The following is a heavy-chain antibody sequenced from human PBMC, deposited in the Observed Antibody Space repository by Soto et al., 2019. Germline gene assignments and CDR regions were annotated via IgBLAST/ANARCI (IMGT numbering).Heavy chain of an antibody. D-gene: IGHD6-13*01. V-gene: IGHV1-3*01. CDR1: GYTFTSYA. CDR2: INAGNGNT. Sequence: ASVKVSCKASGYTFTSYAMHWVRQAPGQRLEWMGWINAGNGNTKYSQKFQGRVTITRDTSASTAYMELSSLRSEDTAVYYCARLAAADTYYYGMDVWGQGTTVTVSS. J-gene: IGHJ6*02. CDR3: ARLAAADTYYYGMDV.